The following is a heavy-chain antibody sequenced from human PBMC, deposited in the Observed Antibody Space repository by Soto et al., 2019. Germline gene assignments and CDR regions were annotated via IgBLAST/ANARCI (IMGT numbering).Heavy chain of an antibody. V-gene: IGHV4-59*08. CDR1: GGSISSYY. J-gene: IGHJ6*02. D-gene: IGHD3-10*01. CDR2: VHHSWGS. CDR3: ARQGFGKLHGLVDV. Sequence: QVQLQESGPGLVKPSETLSLSCTVSGGSISSYYWSWFRQSPGKRMEWIGYVHHSWGSSYNPSLQSRVAISLDTSKSQFSLKVTSVTATDTAVYYWARQGFGKLHGLVDVWGQGTTVTVSS.